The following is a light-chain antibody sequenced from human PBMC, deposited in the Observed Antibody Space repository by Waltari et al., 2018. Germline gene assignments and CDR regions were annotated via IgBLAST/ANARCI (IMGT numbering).Light chain of an antibody. Sequence: DIVMTQSPDSLAVSLGERATINCKSSQSGLHRSNKRNHVAWYHHKRGQPLKLSIYWASTRESGVPDRFSGRGSGPDFTLTINSLQPEDAAVYYCQQYYTSPALTFGGGTTVEIK. CDR2: WAS. CDR1: QSGLHRSNKRNH. J-gene: IGKJ4*01. V-gene: IGKV4-1*01. CDR3: QQYYTSPALT.